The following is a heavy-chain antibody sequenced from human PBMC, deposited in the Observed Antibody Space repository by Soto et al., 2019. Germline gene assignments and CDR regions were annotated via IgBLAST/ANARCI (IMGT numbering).Heavy chain of an antibody. CDR2: IYYSGST. CDR1: GGSISSGGYY. J-gene: IGHJ5*02. V-gene: IGHV4-31*03. Sequence: QVPLQESGPGLVKPSQTLSLTCTVSGGSISSGGYYWSWNRQHPGKGLEWIGYIYYSGSTYYNPSLKSRVTISVDTSKNHFSLKLSFVTAADTAVYYCAREEVYSSLGFDPWGQGTLVTVSS. CDR3: AREEVYSSLGFDP. D-gene: IGHD3-22*01.